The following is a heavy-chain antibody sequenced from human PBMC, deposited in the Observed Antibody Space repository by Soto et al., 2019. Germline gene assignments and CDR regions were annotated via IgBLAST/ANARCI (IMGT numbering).Heavy chain of an antibody. Sequence: PSETLFLTCAVYGGSFSGYYWSWIRQPPGKGLEWIGEINHSGSTNYNPSLKSRVTISVDTSKNQFSLKLSSVTAADTAVYYCARGESKYPYCGGDCYPRFDYWGQGTLVTVSS. V-gene: IGHV4-34*01. D-gene: IGHD2-21*02. J-gene: IGHJ4*02. CDR3: ARGESKYPYCGGDCYPRFDY. CDR2: INHSGST. CDR1: GGSFSGYY.